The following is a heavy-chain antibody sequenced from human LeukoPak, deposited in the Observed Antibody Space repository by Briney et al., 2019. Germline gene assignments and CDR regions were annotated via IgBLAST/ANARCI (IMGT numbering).Heavy chain of an antibody. J-gene: IGHJ1*01. V-gene: IGHV1-2*02. CDR3: ASEFGYCSGGSCYSDPTEYFQH. CDR1: GYTFTGYY. D-gene: IGHD2-15*01. Sequence: VASVKVSCKASGYTFTGYYMHWVRQAPGQGLEWMGWINPNSGGTNYAQKFQGRVTMTRDTSISTAYMELSRLRSDDTAVYYCASEFGYCSGGSCYSDPTEYFQHWGQGTLVTVSS. CDR2: INPNSGGT.